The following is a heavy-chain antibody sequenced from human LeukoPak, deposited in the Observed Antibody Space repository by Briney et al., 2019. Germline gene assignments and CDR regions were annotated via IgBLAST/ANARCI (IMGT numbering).Heavy chain of an antibody. J-gene: IGHJ4*02. CDR2: ISSSSSYI. CDR3: GRVVGSGWPTDF. D-gene: IGHD6-19*01. CDR1: GFIFSDYY. V-gene: IGHV3-11*06. Sequence: GGSLRLSCPASGFIFSDYYMSWLRQAPGKGLEWVSYISSSSSYINYADSVKGRFTISRDNAKNSLYLQMNSLRAEDTAVYYCGRVVGSGWPTDFWGQGTLVTVSS.